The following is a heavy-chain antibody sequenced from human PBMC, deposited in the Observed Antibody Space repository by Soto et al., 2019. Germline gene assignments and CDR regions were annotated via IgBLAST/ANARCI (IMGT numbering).Heavy chain of an antibody. V-gene: IGHV3-23*01. CDR1: GFTFSSYA. Sequence: EVQLLESGGGLVQPGGSLRLSFAASGFTFSSYAMSWVRQAPGKGLEWVSAISGSGGSTYYADSVKGRFTISRDNSKNTLYLQMNSLRAEDTAVYYCAKDLLGFLEWLAFDYWGQGTLVTVSS. CDR2: ISGSGGST. J-gene: IGHJ4*02. D-gene: IGHD3-3*01. CDR3: AKDLLGFLEWLAFDY.